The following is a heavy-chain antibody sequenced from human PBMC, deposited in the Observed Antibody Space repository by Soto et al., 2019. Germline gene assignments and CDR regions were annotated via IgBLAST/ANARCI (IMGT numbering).Heavy chain of an antibody. Sequence: QVQLVQSGAEVKKPGASVKVSCKASGYTFTSYDINWVRQATGQGLEWMGWMNTNSGNTVYAQKVQGRVTMTRKSSKNTPYMELNSLRSEDTAVYYCARDKVVGATGNWGQGNLVTVSS. CDR1: GYTFTSYD. CDR2: MNTNSGNT. CDR3: ARDKVVGATGN. V-gene: IGHV1-8*01. D-gene: IGHD6-19*01. J-gene: IGHJ4*02.